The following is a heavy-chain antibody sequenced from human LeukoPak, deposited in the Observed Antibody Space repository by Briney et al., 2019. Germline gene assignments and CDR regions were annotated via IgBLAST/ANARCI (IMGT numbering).Heavy chain of an antibody. CDR1: GFTFSSYG. CDR2: IRYDGSNE. D-gene: IGHD6-19*01. CDR3: ARANNPSGWNYFDY. V-gene: IGHV3-30*02. J-gene: IGHJ4*02. Sequence: QSGGSLRLSCAASGFTFSSYGMHWVRQAPGKGLEWVSFIRYDGSNEYYADSVRGRFTISRDNAKNSLYLQMNSLRAEDTAVYYCARANNPSGWNYFDYWGQGTLVTVSS.